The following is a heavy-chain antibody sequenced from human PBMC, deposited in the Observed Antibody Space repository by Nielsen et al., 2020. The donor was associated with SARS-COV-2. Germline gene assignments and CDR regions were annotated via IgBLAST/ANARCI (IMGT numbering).Heavy chain of an antibody. Sequence: ASVKVSCKASGYTFTSYYMHWVRQAPGQGLEWMGWINPNSGGTNYAQKFQGWVTMTRDTSISTAYMELSRLRSDDTAVYYCARSTDGDFPLIDYWGQGTLVPSPQ. V-gene: IGHV1-2*04. CDR3: ARSTDGDFPLIDY. CDR1: GYTFTSYY. D-gene: IGHD4-17*01. CDR2: INPNSGGT. J-gene: IGHJ4*02.